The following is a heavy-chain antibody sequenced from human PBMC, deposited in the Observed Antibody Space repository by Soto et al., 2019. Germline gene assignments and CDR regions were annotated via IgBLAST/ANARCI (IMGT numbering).Heavy chain of an antibody. Sequence: VQLVETGGDLIQPGGSLRLSCAASGFTVSSDSMTLVRQAPGKGLEWISIIYSDNNTDYADSVKGRFSISRDASKNILYLQMNSLRAEDTAEYYCARHYSAMGVWGQGTTVTVSS. CDR1: GFTVSSDS. V-gene: IGHV3-53*02. CDR2: IYSDNNT. J-gene: IGHJ6*02. CDR3: ARHYSAMGV.